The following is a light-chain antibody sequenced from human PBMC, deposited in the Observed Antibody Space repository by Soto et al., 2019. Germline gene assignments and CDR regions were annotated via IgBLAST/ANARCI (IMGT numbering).Light chain of an antibody. CDR1: SSDVGSYNL. V-gene: IGLV2-23*02. CDR2: EVS. J-gene: IGLJ1*01. Sequence: QSVLTQPASVSGSPGQSITISCTGTSSDVGSYNLVSWYQQHPGKAPKLMIYEVSKRPSGFSNRFSGSTSANTASLTISGLQAEYESHYYCRSYAGRSYVFGTGAKVT. CDR3: RSYAGRSYV.